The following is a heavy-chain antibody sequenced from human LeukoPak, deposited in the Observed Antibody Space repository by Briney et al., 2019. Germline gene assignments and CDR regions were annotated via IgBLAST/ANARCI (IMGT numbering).Heavy chain of an antibody. CDR3: ARGDPVAGTSDFDY. V-gene: IGHV1-2*02. CDR2: INPNSGGT. D-gene: IGHD6-19*01. Sequence: ASVKVSCKASGYTFSGYYMDWVRQAPGQGLEWMGWINPNSGGTNSAVKFQGRVTMTRDTSISTAYMELSRLRSDDTAVYYCARGDPVAGTSDFDYWGQGTLVTVSS. CDR1: GYTFSGYY. J-gene: IGHJ4*02.